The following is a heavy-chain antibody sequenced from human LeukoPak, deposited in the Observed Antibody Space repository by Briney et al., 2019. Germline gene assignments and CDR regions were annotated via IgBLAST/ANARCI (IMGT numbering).Heavy chain of an antibody. CDR2: ISSSGSTI. V-gene: IGHV3-11*01. Sequence: PGGSLRLSCAASGFTFSDYYMSWIRQAPGKGLEWVSYISSSGSTIYYADSVKGRFTISRDNAKNPLYLQMNSLRAEDTAVYYCARESLWFGESYDAFDIWGQGTMVTVSS. D-gene: IGHD3-10*01. CDR3: ARESLWFGESYDAFDI. CDR1: GFTFSDYY. J-gene: IGHJ3*02.